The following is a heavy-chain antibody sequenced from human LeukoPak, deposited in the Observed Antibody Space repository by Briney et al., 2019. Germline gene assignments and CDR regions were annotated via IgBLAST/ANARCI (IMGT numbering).Heavy chain of an antibody. CDR3: AKGSMVRGPFDY. CDR1: GFTFSSYS. CDR2: ISGSGGST. V-gene: IGHV3-23*01. J-gene: IGHJ4*02. Sequence: PGGSLRLSCAASGFTFSSYSMNWVRQAPGKGLEWVSAISGSGGSTYYADSVKGRFTISRDNSKNTLYLQMNSLRAEDTAVYYCAKGSMVRGPFDYWGQGTLVTVSS. D-gene: IGHD3-10*01.